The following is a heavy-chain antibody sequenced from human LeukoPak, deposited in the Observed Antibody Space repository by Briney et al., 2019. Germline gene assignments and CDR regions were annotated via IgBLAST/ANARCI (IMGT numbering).Heavy chain of an antibody. CDR2: INSDGSST. V-gene: IGHV3-74*01. J-gene: IGHJ3*02. Sequence: GSLRLSCAASGFTFSSYWMHWVRQAPGKGLVWVSRINSDGSSTSYADSVKGRFTISRDNAKNTLYLQMNSLRAEDTAVYYCADIAVAGFDAFDIWGQGTMVTVSS. CDR1: GFTFSSYW. D-gene: IGHD6-19*01. CDR3: ADIAVAGFDAFDI.